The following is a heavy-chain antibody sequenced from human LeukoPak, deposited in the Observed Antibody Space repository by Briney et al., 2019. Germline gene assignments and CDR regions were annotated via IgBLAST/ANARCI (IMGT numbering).Heavy chain of an antibody. Sequence: SETLSLTCTVSGGSISSYCWSWIRQPAGKGLEWIGRIYTSGSTNYNPSLKSRVTMSVDTSKNQFSLKLSSVTAADTAVYYCARDSSGYYYAPVGDAFDIWGQGTMVTVSS. V-gene: IGHV4-4*07. CDR3: ARDSSGYYYAPVGDAFDI. D-gene: IGHD3-22*01. J-gene: IGHJ3*02. CDR2: IYTSGST. CDR1: GGSISSYC.